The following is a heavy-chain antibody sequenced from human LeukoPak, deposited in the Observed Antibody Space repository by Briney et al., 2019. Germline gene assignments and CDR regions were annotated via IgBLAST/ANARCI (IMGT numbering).Heavy chain of an antibody. D-gene: IGHD2-2*01. Sequence: ASAKVSCKPSGYIFTSYGISWVRQAPGQGLEWMGWINTYNGNTNYAQQLQGRVTMTTDTSTTTAYMELRSLRSDDTAVYYCARDPGYCSTTSCPRDYWGQGTLVTVSS. CDR3: ARDPGYCSTTSCPRDY. CDR2: INTYNGNT. J-gene: IGHJ4*02. V-gene: IGHV1-18*01. CDR1: GYIFTSYG.